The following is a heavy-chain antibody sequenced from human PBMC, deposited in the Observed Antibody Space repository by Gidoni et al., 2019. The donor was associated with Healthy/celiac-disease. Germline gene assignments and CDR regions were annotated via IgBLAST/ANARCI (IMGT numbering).Heavy chain of an antibody. CDR3: ARGPPYCSGGSCYYSGRAYFQH. D-gene: IGHD2-15*01. CDR1: GGSFIGYY. Sequence: QVQLQQWGAGLLKPSETLSLTCAVYGGSFIGYYWRWIRQPPGKGLEWIGEINHSGSTNYNPSLKSRVTISVDTSKNQFSLKLSSVTAADTAVYYCARGPPYCSGGSCYYSGRAYFQHWGQGTLVTVSS. CDR2: INHSGST. J-gene: IGHJ1*01. V-gene: IGHV4-34*01.